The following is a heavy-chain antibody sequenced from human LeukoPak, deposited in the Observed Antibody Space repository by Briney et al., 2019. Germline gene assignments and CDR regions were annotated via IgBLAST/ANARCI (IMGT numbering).Heavy chain of an antibody. CDR3: AKGFSVRGRSDP. D-gene: IGHD2-15*01. CDR2: ISVSGIT. CDR1: GLTFSSNS. J-gene: IGHJ5*02. V-gene: IGHV3-23*01. Sequence: GGSVKLSCVASGLTFSSNSMSWVRQPPGMGLEWVSGISVSGITVYADSVKGRLTISRDNSKNTLYLQMNNLRAEDTALYYCAKGFSVRGRSDPWGQGTQVTVSS.